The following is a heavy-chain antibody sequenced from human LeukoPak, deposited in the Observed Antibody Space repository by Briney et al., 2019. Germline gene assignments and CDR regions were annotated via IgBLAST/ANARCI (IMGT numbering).Heavy chain of an antibody. D-gene: IGHD3-3*01. V-gene: IGHV4-34*01. Sequence: PSETLSLTCAVYGGPFSGYYWSWIRQPPGKGLEWIGEINHSGSTNYNPSLKSRVTISVDTSKNQFSLKLSSVTAADTAVYYCARGHQGAYDFWSGYVGVWFDPWGQGTLVTVSS. CDR2: INHSGST. J-gene: IGHJ5*02. CDR1: GGPFSGYY. CDR3: ARGHQGAYDFWSGYVGVWFDP.